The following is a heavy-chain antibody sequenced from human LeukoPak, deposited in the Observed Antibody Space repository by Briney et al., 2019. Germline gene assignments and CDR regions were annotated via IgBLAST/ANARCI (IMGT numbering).Heavy chain of an antibody. CDR2: ISYDGSNK. V-gene: IGHV3-30-3*01. D-gene: IGHD6-13*01. CDR1: GFTFSSYA. Sequence: GGSLRLSCAASGFTFSSYAMHWVRQAPGKGLEWVAVISYDGSNKYYADSVKGRFTISRDNSKNTLFLQMDSLRAEDTALYYCAKEYSRRWSYWHFDLWGRSTLVTVSS. CDR3: AKEYSRRWSYWHFDL. J-gene: IGHJ2*01.